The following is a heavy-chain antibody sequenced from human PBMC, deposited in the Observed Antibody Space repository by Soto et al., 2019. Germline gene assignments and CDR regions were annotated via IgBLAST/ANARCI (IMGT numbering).Heavy chain of an antibody. CDR2: ISAYNGNT. D-gene: IGHD2-2*01. V-gene: IGHV1-18*01. CDR3: PRDPALNVTPAQKFDY. CDR1: GYTFTSYG. J-gene: IGHJ4*02. Sequence: QVQLVQSGAEVKKPGASVKVSCKVSGYTFTSYGISWVRQAPGQGLEWMGWISAYNGNTNYAQRLQGRVTLTTDTSTRKAYMELRSLRSDDTAVYFCPRDPALNVTPAQKFDYWGQGTLVTVSS.